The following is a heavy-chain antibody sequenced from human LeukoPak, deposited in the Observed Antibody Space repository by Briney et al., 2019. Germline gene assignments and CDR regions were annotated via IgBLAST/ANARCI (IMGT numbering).Heavy chain of an antibody. Sequence: GSVSVSCKASGYTFTSYGISWVRQAPGQGVERRGLITFSNATTHSAQTLQGSLTMTTDTSTSTAYMELSSLRSDDTAVYYCARSTSIVVVTAFHYCGQGTLVTVSS. J-gene: IGHJ4*02. CDR2: ITFSNATT. V-gene: IGHV1-18*01. CDR3: ARSTSIVVVTAFHY. CDR1: GYTFTSYG. D-gene: IGHD2-21*02.